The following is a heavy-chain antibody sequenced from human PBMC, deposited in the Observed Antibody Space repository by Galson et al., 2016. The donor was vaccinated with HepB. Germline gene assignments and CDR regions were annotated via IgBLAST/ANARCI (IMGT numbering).Heavy chain of an antibody. CDR2: IKQDGSEK. D-gene: IGHD1-26*01. Sequence: SLRLSCAASGLTFSSYWMSWVRQAPGKGLEWVANIKQDGSEKYYVDSVKGRFTISRDNAKNSLYLQMNSLRAEDTAVYYCARDQGVVVGATEGEYSYYYGRDVWGQGTQVTVSS. J-gene: IGHJ6*02. CDR1: GLTFSSYW. CDR3: ARDQGVVVGATEGEYSYYYGRDV. V-gene: IGHV3-7*03.